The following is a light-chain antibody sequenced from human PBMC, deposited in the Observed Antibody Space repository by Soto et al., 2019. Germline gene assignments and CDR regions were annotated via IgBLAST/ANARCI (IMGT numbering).Light chain of an antibody. Sequence: DIVRTQSPDSLAVSLGERATINCKSSQSISHSSNNKNKLAWYQQKPGQPPKLLISWASIRESGVPDRFSGSGSGTDFTLTISSLQAEDVAVYFCHQYYDTAWAFGQGTKVEIK. CDR2: WAS. CDR3: HQYYDTAWA. CDR1: QSISHSSNNKNK. J-gene: IGKJ1*01. V-gene: IGKV4-1*01.